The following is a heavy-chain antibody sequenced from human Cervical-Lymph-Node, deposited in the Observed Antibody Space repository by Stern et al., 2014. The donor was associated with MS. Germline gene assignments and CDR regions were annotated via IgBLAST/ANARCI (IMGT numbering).Heavy chain of an antibody. J-gene: IGHJ4*02. CDR1: GFTFSTYG. V-gene: IGHV3-23*04. CDR2: ISGSGSTT. Sequence: EVQLVESGGDLVQPGGSLRLSCAASGFTFSTYGMSWVRQTPGKGPEWVSSISGSGSTTHYADSVKGRFTISRDNSKNTLLLQMSSLRAEDTAVYFCARVAGETQHNPLYDWGQGTLVTVAS. CDR3: ARVAGETQHNPLYD. D-gene: IGHD3-10*01.